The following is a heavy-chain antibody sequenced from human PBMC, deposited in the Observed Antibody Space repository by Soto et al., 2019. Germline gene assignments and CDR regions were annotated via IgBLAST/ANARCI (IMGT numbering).Heavy chain of an antibody. Sequence: PSETLSLTCAVSSGSISSSNWWSWVRQPPGKGLEWIGEIYHSGSTNYNPSLKSRVTISVDKSKNQFSLKLSSVTAADTAVYYCASTPIVESSGWYSWEGACYYLVVWGKGTPVTVSS. J-gene: IGHJ6*03. D-gene: IGHD6-19*01. CDR2: IYHSGST. CDR3: ASTPIVESSGWYSWEGACYYLVV. V-gene: IGHV4-4*02. CDR1: SGSISSSNW.